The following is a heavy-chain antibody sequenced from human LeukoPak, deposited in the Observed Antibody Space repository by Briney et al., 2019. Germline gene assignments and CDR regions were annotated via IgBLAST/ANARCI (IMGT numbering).Heavy chain of an antibody. V-gene: IGHV4-61*01. CDR2: IYYSGST. J-gene: IGHJ4*02. D-gene: IGHD3-16*01. CDR3: ARDRALGSGKYYFDY. Sequence: SETLSLTCTVSGGSISSSSCYWGWIRQPPGKGLEWIGYIYYSGSTNYNPSLKSRVTISVDTSKNQFSLKLSSVTAADTAVYYCARDRALGSGKYYFDYWGQGTLVTVSA. CDR1: GGSISSSSCY.